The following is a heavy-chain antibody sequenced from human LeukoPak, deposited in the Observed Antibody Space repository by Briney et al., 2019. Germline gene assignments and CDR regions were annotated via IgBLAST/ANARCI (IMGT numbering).Heavy chain of an antibody. Sequence: GGSLRLSCAASGFTFSSYAMSWVRQAPGKGLEWVSGTSNSGGSTYYADSVKGRFTISRDNSKNTLYLQMNSLRAEDTAVYFCAKDLVAAAANWGQGTLVTVSS. V-gene: IGHV3-23*01. CDR3: AKDLVAAAAN. CDR1: GFTFSSYA. D-gene: IGHD6-13*01. J-gene: IGHJ4*02. CDR2: TSNSGGST.